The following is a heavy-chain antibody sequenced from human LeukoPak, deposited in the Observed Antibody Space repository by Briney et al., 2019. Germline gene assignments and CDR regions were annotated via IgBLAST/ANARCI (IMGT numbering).Heavy chain of an antibody. Sequence: PSETLSLTCTVSGGSISSYYWSWIRQPPGKGLEWIGYIYYSGSTNYNPSLKSRVTISVDTSKNQFSLKLSSVTAADTAVYYCAREELERSFDYWGQGTLVTVSS. CDR2: IYYSGST. CDR3: AREELERSFDY. J-gene: IGHJ4*02. CDR1: GGSISSYY. V-gene: IGHV4-59*01. D-gene: IGHD1-1*01.